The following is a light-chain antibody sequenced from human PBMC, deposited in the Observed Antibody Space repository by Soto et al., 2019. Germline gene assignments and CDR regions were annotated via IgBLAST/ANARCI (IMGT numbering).Light chain of an antibody. V-gene: IGLV2-14*01. CDR2: EVS. CDR1: SSDVGGYNY. CDR3: AAWDDSLRGWV. J-gene: IGLJ3*02. Sequence: QSALTQPASVSGSPGQSITISCTGTSSDVGGYNYVSWYQQQSGKAPKLMIHEVSNRPSGVSNRFSGSKSGSSASLAISGLRSEDEADYYCAAWDDSLRGWVFGGGTKLTVL.